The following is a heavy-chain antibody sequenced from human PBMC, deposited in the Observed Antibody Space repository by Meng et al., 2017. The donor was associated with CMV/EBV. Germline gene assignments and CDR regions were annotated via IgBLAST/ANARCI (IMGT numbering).Heavy chain of an antibody. CDR1: GGSFSGYY. Sequence: VRLHQWAAGLLKPSETLSPTCAVYGGSFSGYYWSWTRQPPGKGLEWIGEINHSGSTNYNPSLKSRVTISVDTSKNQFSLKLSSVTAADTAVYYCARGVGGWFDPWGQGTLVTVSS. CDR2: INHSGST. V-gene: IGHV4-34*01. D-gene: IGHD1-26*01. CDR3: ARGVGGWFDP. J-gene: IGHJ5*02.